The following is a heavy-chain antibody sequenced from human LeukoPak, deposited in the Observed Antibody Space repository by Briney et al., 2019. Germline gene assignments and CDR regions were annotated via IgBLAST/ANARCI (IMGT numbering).Heavy chain of an antibody. CDR3: ARDRWLIAAAGLFDY. CDR1: GFTFSSYW. D-gene: IGHD6-13*01. J-gene: IGHJ4*02. Sequence: PGGSLRLSCAASGFTFSSYWMSWVRQAPGKGLEWVANIKQDGSEKYYVGSVKGRFTISRDNAKNSLYLQMNSLRAEDTAVYYCARDRWLIAAAGLFDYWGQGTLVTVSS. CDR2: IKQDGSEK. V-gene: IGHV3-7*01.